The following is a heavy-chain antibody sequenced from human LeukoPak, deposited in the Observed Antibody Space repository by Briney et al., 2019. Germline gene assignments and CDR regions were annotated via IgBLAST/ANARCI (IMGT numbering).Heavy chain of an antibody. CDR1: GFTFSSYS. D-gene: IGHD4-17*01. V-gene: IGHV3-21*01. CDR3: ARDLVPARMTTGEFDY. CDR2: ISSSSSYI. J-gene: IGHJ4*02. Sequence: GGSLRLSCAASGFTFSSYSMNWVRQAPGKGLEWVSSISSSSSYIYYADSVKGRFTISRDNAKNSLYLQMNSLRAEDTAVYYCARDLVPARMTTGEFDYWGRGTLVTVSS.